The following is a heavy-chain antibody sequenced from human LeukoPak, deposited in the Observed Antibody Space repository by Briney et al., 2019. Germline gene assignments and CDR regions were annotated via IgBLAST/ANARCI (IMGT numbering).Heavy chain of an antibody. CDR1: GGSFIGYY. D-gene: IGHD2-2*01. CDR2: INHSGST. J-gene: IGHJ3*02. Sequence: PETLSLTRAVYGGSFIGYYWSWIRQPPGKGLEWIGEINHSGSTNYDPSLKSRVTISVDTSKNQFSLKLSSVTAADTAVYYCARVAYCSSTSCYLDAFDIWGQGTMVTVTS. CDR3: ARVAYCSSTSCYLDAFDI. V-gene: IGHV4-34*01.